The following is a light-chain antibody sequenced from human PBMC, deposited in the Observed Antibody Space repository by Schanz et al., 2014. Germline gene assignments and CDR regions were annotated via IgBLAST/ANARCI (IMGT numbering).Light chain of an antibody. Sequence: QSALTQPPSASGSPGQSVTISCTGTSSDVGGYNYVSWYQQHPGKAPKLIIHGVSDRPSGISNRFSGSKSANTASLTISGLQAEDEADYYCSAYVQGRNFVAFGGGTKVTVL. CDR3: SAYVQGRNFVA. CDR1: SSDVGGYNY. V-gene: IGLV2-8*01. J-gene: IGLJ2*01. CDR2: GVS.